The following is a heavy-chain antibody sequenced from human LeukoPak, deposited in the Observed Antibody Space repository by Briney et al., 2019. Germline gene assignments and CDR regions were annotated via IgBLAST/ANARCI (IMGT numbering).Heavy chain of an antibody. CDR3: ARERLGRDGYQSTKEKLDAFDI. V-gene: IGHV1-2*02. D-gene: IGHD5-24*01. J-gene: IGHJ3*02. CDR1: GYTFTGYY. CDR2: INPNSGGT. Sequence: GASVKVSCKASGYTFTGYYMHWVRQAPGQGLEWMGWINPNSGGTNYARKFQGRVTMTRDTSISTAYMELSRLRSDDTAVYYCARERLGRDGYQSTKEKLDAFDIWGQGTMVTVSS.